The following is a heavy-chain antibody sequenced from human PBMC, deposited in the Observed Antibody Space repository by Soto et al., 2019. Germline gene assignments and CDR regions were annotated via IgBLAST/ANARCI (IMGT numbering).Heavy chain of an antibody. Sequence: GGSLRLSCAASGFTFSGYAMNWVRQAPGKGLEWVTVISGDGNTYYTDSVKGRFTISRDNFKNTVYLQMNSLRAEDTAVYYCAKASVAVTGAWWSDPWGQGTLVTVSS. CDR3: AKASVAVTGAWWSDP. CDR2: ISGDGNT. CDR1: GFTFSGYA. V-gene: IGHV3-23*01. J-gene: IGHJ5*02. D-gene: IGHD6-19*01.